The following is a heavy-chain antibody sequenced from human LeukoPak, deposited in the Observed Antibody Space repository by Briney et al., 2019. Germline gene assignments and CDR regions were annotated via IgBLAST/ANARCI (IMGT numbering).Heavy chain of an antibody. CDR1: GGSISSYY. Sequence: SETLSFTCTVSGGSISSYYWSWIRQPPGKGLEWIGYIYYSGSTNYNPSLKSRVTISVDTSKNQFSLKLSSVTAADTAVYYCARPKGELPGAFDIWGQGTMVTVSS. J-gene: IGHJ3*02. V-gene: IGHV4-59*01. D-gene: IGHD1-26*01. CDR3: ARPKGELPGAFDI. CDR2: IYYSGST.